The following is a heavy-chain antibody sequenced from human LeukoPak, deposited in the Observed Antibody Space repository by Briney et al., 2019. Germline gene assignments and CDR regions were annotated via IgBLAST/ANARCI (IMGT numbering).Heavy chain of an antibody. Sequence: GGSLRLSCAASGFTFSSYWMSWVRQAPGKGLEWVANIKQDGSGKYYVDSVKGRFTISRDNAKNSLYLQMNSLRAEDTAVYYCARETSYSSSWYGAFDIWGQGTMVTVSS. CDR2: IKQDGSGK. J-gene: IGHJ3*02. D-gene: IGHD6-13*01. CDR3: ARETSYSSSWYGAFDI. V-gene: IGHV3-7*01. CDR1: GFTFSSYW.